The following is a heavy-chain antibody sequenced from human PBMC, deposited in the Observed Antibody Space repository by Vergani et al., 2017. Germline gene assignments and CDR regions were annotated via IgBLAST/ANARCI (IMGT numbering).Heavy chain of an antibody. CDR3: AKDRAEYSSSITEYFQH. CDR1: GFTFSTYA. J-gene: IGHJ1*01. Sequence: EVQLLESGGGLVQPGGSLRLSCAASGFTFSTYAMTWVRQAPGKGLEWVSTISSDGGSTYYADSVKGRFTISRDNSKNTLSLQMNSLTAEDTAVYYCAKDRAEYSSSITEYFQHWGQGTLVTVSS. CDR2: ISSDGGST. D-gene: IGHD6-6*01. V-gene: IGHV3-23*01.